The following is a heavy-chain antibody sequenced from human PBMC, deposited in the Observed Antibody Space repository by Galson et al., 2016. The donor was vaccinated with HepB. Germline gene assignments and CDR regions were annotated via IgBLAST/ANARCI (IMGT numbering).Heavy chain of an antibody. J-gene: IGHJ4*02. V-gene: IGHV3-74*03. CDR1: GLISSSFC. CDR3: ARDLSGPDY. Sequence: SLRLSCAVSGLISSSFCIHWVRQVPAKGLVWVSRINFDGKSPTYADSVKGRFTISKDNAKNTFYLQMNSLRAEDTAVYYCARDLSGPDYWGQGTLVTVSS. CDR2: INFDGKSP.